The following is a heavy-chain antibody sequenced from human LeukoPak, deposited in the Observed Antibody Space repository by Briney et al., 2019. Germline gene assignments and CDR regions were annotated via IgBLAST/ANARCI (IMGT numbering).Heavy chain of an antibody. J-gene: IGHJ3*02. CDR1: GYTFTSYG. V-gene: IGHV1-18*01. CDR2: ISAYNGNT. CDR3: ARGVLLWFGEFNLDAFDI. Sequence: ASVKVSCKASGYTFTSYGISWVRQAPGQGLEWMGWISAYNGNTNYAQKLQGRVTMTTDTSTSTAYMELRSLRSDDTAVYYCARGVLLWFGEFNLDAFDIWGQGTMVTVSS. D-gene: IGHD3-10*01.